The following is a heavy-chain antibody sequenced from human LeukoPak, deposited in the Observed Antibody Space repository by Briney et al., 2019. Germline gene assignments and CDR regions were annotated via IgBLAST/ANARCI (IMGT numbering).Heavy chain of an antibody. CDR3: AQSPLGMV. D-gene: IGHD7-27*01. V-gene: IGHV4-59*01. CDR2: IHYTGST. CDR1: GGSISSYY. J-gene: IGHJ4*02. Sequence: PSETLSLTCTVSGGSISSYYWSWIRQPPGKGLEWIGYIHYTGSTNYNSSLKSRVTISVDTSKNQFSLKLSSVTAADTAVYYCAQSPLGMVWGQGTLVTDSS.